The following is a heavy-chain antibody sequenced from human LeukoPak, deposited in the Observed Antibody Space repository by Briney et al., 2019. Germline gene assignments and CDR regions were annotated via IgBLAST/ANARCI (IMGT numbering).Heavy chain of an antibody. V-gene: IGHV5-51*01. D-gene: IGHD3-10*01. J-gene: IGHJ4*02. Sequence: GESLKISCKGSGYTFTIYWIGWVRRMPGKGLGWLGIIYPGDSDTRYSPSFQGQVTISADKSISTAYLQWSSLKASDTAMYYCARPSYYYGSGSYNYWGQGTLVTVSS. CDR1: GYTFTIYW. CDR3: ARPSYYYGSGSYNY. CDR2: IYPGDSDT.